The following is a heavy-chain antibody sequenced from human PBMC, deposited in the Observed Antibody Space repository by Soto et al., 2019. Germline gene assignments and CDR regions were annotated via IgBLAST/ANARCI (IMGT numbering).Heavy chain of an antibody. J-gene: IGHJ4*02. CDR3: ARVRSSRVAAAGRNPFDY. CDR1: GYTFTSYD. V-gene: IGHV1-8*01. Sequence: GASVKVSCKASGYTFTSYDINWVRQATGQGLEWMGWMNPNSGNTGYAQKFQGRVTMTRNTSISTAYMELSSLRSEDTAVYYCARVRSSRVAAAGRNPFDYWGQGALVTVSS. D-gene: IGHD6-13*01. CDR2: MNPNSGNT.